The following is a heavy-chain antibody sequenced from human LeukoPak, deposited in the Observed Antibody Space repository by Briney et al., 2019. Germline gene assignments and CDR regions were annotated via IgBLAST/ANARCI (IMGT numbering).Heavy chain of an antibody. D-gene: IGHD3-9*01. J-gene: IGHJ4*02. CDR2: ISSSGSTI. CDR3: ARSTTYYDILTGYYGTFDY. V-gene: IGHV3-11*01. CDR1: GFTFSDYY. Sequence: GGSLRLSCAASGFTFSDYYMSWIRQAPGKGLEWVSYISSSGSTIYYADSAKGRFTISRDNAKNSLYLQMNSLRAEDTAVYYCARSTTYYDILTGYYGTFDYWGQGTLVTVSS.